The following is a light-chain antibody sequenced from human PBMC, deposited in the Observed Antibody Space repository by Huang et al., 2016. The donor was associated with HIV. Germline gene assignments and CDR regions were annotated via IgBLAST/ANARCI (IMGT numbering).Light chain of an antibody. J-gene: IGKJ1*01. CDR1: QRVSSN. Sequence: EIVMTQSPATLSVSPGGRATLSCRACQRVSSNLAWYQPKPGQAPRHLIPARFSGSGSGTEFTLTISSLQSEDFAVYYCQQYNNWPRTFGQGTKVEIK. CDR3: QQYNNWPRT. V-gene: IGKV3-15*01.